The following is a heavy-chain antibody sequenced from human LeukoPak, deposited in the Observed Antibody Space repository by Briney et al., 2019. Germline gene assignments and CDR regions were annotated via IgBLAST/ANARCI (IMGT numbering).Heavy chain of an antibody. CDR2: IIPILGIA. V-gene: IGHV1-69*04. CDR1: GGTFISYA. Sequence: SVTVSFKASGGTFISYAISWVRQAPGQGLEWMGRIIPILGIANYAQKFQGRVTITADKSTSTAYIELSSLRSEDTAVYYCARDLLVGIAAAGNKFDYWGQGTLVTVSS. D-gene: IGHD6-13*01. CDR3: ARDLLVGIAAAGNKFDY. J-gene: IGHJ4*02.